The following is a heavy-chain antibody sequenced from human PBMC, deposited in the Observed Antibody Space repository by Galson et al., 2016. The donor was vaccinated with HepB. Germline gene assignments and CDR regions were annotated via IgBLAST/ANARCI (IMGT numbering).Heavy chain of an antibody. V-gene: IGHV1-69*04. CDR3: ARERDDHGDYVLIY. J-gene: IGHJ4*02. Sequence: FQGRVTVTADKSTSTAYMELSSLRSEDTAVYYCARERDDHGDYVLIYWGQGTLVTVSS. D-gene: IGHD4-17*01.